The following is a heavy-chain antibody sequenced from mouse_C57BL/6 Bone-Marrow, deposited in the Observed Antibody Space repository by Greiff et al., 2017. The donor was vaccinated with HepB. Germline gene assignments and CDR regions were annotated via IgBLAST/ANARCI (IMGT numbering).Heavy chain of an antibody. J-gene: IGHJ3*01. CDR3: ARGVTWFAY. V-gene: IGHV1-69*01. Sequence: QVQLQQPGAELVMPGASVKLSCKASGYTFTSYWMHWVKQRPGQGLEWIGEIDPSDSYTNYNQKFKGKSTLTVDKSSSTAYMQLSSLTSEDSAVYYCARGVTWFAYWGQGTLVTVSA. CDR2: IDPSDSYT. CDR1: GYTFTSYW.